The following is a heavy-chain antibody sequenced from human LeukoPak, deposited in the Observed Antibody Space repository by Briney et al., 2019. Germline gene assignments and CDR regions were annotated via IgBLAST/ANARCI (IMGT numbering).Heavy chain of an antibody. D-gene: IGHD3-10*01. CDR2: IIPILGIA. Sequence: SVKVSCKASGGTFSSYAISWVRQAPGQGLEWMGRIIPILGIANYAQKLQGRVTITADKSTSTAYMELSSLRSEDTAVYYCARDRGKGYGMDVWGQGTTVTVSS. CDR3: ARDRGKGYGMDV. CDR1: GGTFSSYA. J-gene: IGHJ6*02. V-gene: IGHV1-69*04.